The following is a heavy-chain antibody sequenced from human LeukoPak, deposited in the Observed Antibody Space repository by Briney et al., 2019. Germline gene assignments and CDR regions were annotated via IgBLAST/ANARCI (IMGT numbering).Heavy chain of an antibody. CDR2: IYHSGST. D-gene: IGHD6-19*01. J-gene: IGHJ4*02. CDR1: GGSISSSNW. V-gene: IGHV4-4*02. Sequence: SETLSLTCAVSGGSISSSNWRSWVRQPPGKGLEWIGEIYHSGSTNYNPSLKSRVTISVDKSKNQFSLKLSSVTAADTAVYYCAREEGGWGPIDYWGQGTLVTVSS. CDR3: AREEGGWGPIDY.